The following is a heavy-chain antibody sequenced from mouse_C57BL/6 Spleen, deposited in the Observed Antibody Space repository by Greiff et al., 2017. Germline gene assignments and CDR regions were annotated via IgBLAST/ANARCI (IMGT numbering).Heavy chain of an antibody. V-gene: IGHV1-64*01. CDR1: GYTFTSYW. Sequence: QVQLQQPGAELVKPGASVKLSCKASGYTFTSYWMHWVKQRPGRGLEWIGMIHPNSGSTNYNEKFKSKATLTVDKSSSTAYMQLSSLTSEDSAVYYCAGGTYLASLAYWGQGTLVTVSA. CDR2: IHPNSGST. CDR3: AGGTYLASLAY. J-gene: IGHJ3*01. D-gene: IGHD6-1*01.